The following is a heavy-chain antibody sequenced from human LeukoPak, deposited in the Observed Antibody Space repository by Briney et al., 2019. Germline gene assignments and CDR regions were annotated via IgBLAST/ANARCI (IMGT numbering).Heavy chain of an antibody. V-gene: IGHV1-69*13. Sequence: GASVKVSCKASGGTFSSYAISWVRQAPGQGLEWMGGIIPIFGTANYAQKFQGRVTITADESTSTAYMELSSLRSEDTAVYYCAVGAGYCSSTSCGNWYFDLWGRGTLVTVSS. CDR3: AVGAGYCSSTSCGNWYFDL. J-gene: IGHJ2*01. D-gene: IGHD2-2*03. CDR1: GGTFSSYA. CDR2: IIPIFGTA.